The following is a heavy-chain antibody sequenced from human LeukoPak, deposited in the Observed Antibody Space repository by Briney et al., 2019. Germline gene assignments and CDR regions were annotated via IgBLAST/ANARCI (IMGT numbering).Heavy chain of an antibody. D-gene: IGHD3-10*01. Sequence: GGSLRLSCADSGFTFSSHWMHWVRQAPGKGLVWVSRIKYDASSTSYADSVKGRFTISRDNAKNTLYLQMNSLRAEDTAVYYCARGHLYYSSSGSYYESFDYWAQGTLVTVSS. CDR3: ARGHLYYSSSGSYYESFDY. V-gene: IGHV3-74*01. J-gene: IGHJ4*02. CDR2: IKYDASST. CDR1: GFTFSSHW.